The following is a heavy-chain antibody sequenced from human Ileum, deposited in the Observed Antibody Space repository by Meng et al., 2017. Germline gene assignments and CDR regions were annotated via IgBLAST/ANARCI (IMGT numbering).Heavy chain of an antibody. CDR1: GFTFSSYA. CDR2: ISYDGSNK. CDR3: ARDSCSGGSCPPVLRY. V-gene: IGHV3-30*01. Sequence: GESLKISCAASGFTFSSYAMHWVRQAPGKGLEWVAVISYDGSNKYYADSVKGRFTISRDNSKNTLYLQMNSLRAEDTAVYYCARDSCSGGSCPPVLRYWGHGTRVTVSS. J-gene: IGHJ4*01. D-gene: IGHD2-15*01.